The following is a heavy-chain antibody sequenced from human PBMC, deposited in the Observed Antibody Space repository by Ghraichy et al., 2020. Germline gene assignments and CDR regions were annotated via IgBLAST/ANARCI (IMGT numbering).Heavy chain of an antibody. CDR1: GGTFSSYA. CDR2: IIPIFGTA. CDR3: ARGEHYYGSGSYSQPDYYYGMDV. Sequence: SVKVSCKASGGTFSSYAISWVRQAPGQGLEWMGGIIPIFGTANYAQKFQGRVTITADESTSTAYMELSSLRSEDTAVYYCARGEHYYGSGSYSQPDYYYGMDVWGQGTTVTVSS. J-gene: IGHJ6*02. D-gene: IGHD3-10*01. V-gene: IGHV1-69*13.